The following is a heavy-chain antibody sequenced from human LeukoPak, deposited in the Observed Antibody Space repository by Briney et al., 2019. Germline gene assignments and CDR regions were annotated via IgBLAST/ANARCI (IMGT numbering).Heavy chain of an antibody. J-gene: IGHJ4*02. D-gene: IGHD2-21*01. CDR1: VGSISSSSYY. CDR3: ASLYCGGECYPDY. CDR2: IYYSGST. Sequence: PSETLSLTCAVCVGSISSSSYYWGWIRQPPGKGLEWIGSIYYSGSTYYNPSLKSRVTISLDTSKNHFSLNLSSVTAADTAVYYCASLYCGGECYPDYWGQGTLVTVSS. V-gene: IGHV4-39*01.